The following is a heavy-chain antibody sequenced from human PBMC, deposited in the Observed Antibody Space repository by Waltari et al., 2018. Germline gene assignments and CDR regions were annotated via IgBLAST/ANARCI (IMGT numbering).Heavy chain of an antibody. V-gene: IGHV3-48*04. CDR1: GFPFSRYS. J-gene: IGHJ4*02. D-gene: IGHD3-22*01. Sequence: EVQLVESGGGLVQPGGSLRLSCSASGFPFSRYSMNWVRQAPGKGLEWVSYISSSSSTIYYADSVKGRFTISRDNAKNSLYLQMNSLRAEDTAVYYCARGPYYYEGLFDYWGQGTLVTVSS. CDR3: ARGPYYYEGLFDY. CDR2: ISSSSSTI.